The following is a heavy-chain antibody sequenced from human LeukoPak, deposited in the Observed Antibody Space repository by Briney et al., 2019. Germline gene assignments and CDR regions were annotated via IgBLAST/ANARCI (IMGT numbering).Heavy chain of an antibody. J-gene: IGHJ2*01. CDR3: AIQPWGSGNNWYFDL. D-gene: IGHD7-27*01. CDR2: ISPNSGGT. CDR1: GYTFTAYY. V-gene: IGHV1-2*02. Sequence: ASVKVSCKASGYTFTAYYLHWVRQAPGQGLEWMGWISPNSGGTDYAQKFKGRVTMTRDTSISTTYVELSSLTSDDTAVYYCAIQPWGSGNNWYFDLWGRGTLVTVSS.